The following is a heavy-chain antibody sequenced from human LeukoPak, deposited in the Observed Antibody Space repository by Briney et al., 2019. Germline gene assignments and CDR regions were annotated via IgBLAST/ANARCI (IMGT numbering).Heavy chain of an antibody. V-gene: IGHV4-59*08. CDR3: ARRFNSGWGSFDY. Sequence: KPSETLSLTCTVSGGSISGYYWNWIRQPPGKGLEWIAYMHDSGTTKYNPSLKSRVTISVDTSKNYFSLKLNSVTAADTAVYFCARRFNSGWGSFDYWGPGILVTVSS. CDR1: GGSISGYY. CDR2: MHDSGTT. J-gene: IGHJ4*02. D-gene: IGHD6-19*01.